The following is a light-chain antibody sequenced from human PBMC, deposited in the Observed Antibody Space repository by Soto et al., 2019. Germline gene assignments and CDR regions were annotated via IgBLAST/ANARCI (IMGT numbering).Light chain of an antibody. J-gene: IGKJ1*01. Sequence: EIVMTQSPATLSVSPGERATLSCRASQSISSNLAWYQQKPGQTPRILIYGASTRAPGIPARFSGSGSGTEFTLTISSLQSEDFAVYYCQHYNNWPRTFGQGIKVELK. CDR1: QSISSN. CDR3: QHYNNWPRT. CDR2: GAS. V-gene: IGKV3-15*01.